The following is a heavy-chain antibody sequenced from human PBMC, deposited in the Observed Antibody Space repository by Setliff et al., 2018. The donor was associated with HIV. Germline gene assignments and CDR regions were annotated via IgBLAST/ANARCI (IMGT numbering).Heavy chain of an antibody. D-gene: IGHD1-26*01. V-gene: IGHV4-4*07. CDR2: IYTSGST. J-gene: IGHJ4*02. Sequence: SETLSLTCTVSGGSISSYYWSWIRQPAGKGLEWIGHIYTSGSTNYNPSLKSRVTISVDTSKNQFSLKLSSVTAADTAVYYCARVRGSSYFGTFDYWGQGALVTVSS. CDR3: ARVRGSSYFGTFDY. CDR1: GGSISSYY.